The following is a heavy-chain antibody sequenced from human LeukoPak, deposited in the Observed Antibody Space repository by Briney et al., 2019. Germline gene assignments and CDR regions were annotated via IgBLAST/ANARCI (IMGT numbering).Heavy chain of an antibody. CDR3: AKDKAGLAAAGPFDY. CDR2: ISGSGGST. D-gene: IGHD6-13*01. CDR1: GFTFSSYA. Sequence: GGSLRLSCAASGFTFSSYAMSWVRQAPGKGLEWVSAISGSGGSTYYADSVKGRFTISRDNSKNTLYLQMNSLRAEDTAVDYCAKDKAGLAAAGPFDYWGQGTLVTVSS. V-gene: IGHV3-23*01. J-gene: IGHJ4*02.